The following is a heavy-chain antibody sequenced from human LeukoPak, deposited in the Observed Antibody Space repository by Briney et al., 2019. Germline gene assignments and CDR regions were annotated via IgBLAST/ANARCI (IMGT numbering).Heavy chain of an antibody. Sequence: PGGSLRLSCAASGFTFSSYGMHWVRQAPGKGLEWVAFIRYDGSNKYYADSVKGRFTISRDNSKNTLYLQMNSLRAEDTAVYYCAKGGVIAARPSPDYWGQGTLVTVSS. V-gene: IGHV3-30*02. D-gene: IGHD6-6*01. CDR3: AKGGVIAARPSPDY. CDR2: IRYDGSNK. CDR1: GFTFSSYG. J-gene: IGHJ4*02.